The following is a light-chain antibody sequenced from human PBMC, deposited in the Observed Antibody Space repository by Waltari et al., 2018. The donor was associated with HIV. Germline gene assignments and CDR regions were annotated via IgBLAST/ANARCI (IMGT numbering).Light chain of an antibody. CDR3: QAADSSGSNFV. V-gene: IGLV3-25*03. J-gene: IGLJ1*01. CDR1: VLPNQY. CDR2: KDS. Sequence: SYELTQPPSVSVSPGQTARITCSGDVLPNQYTFWYQQKSGQAPVVVVYKDSERPAGIPERFSGSSSGTTVTLFIDGVQAEDEADYYCQAADSSGSNFVFGTGTKVTVL.